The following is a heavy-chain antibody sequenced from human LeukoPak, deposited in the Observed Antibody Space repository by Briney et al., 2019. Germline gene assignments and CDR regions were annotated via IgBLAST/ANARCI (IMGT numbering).Heavy chain of an antibody. V-gene: IGHV4-38-2*02. J-gene: IGHJ4*02. Sequence: SETLSLTCTVSGYSISSGYYWGWIRQPPGKGLEWIGNIYHNGSTNYNPSLKSRVTISVDTSKNQFSLKLSSVTAADTAVYYCARRLSPSRYCSSTSCYPHRGYFDYWGQGTLVTVSS. CDR2: IYHNGST. CDR1: GYSISSGYY. CDR3: ARRLSPSRYCSSTSCYPHRGYFDY. D-gene: IGHD2-2*01.